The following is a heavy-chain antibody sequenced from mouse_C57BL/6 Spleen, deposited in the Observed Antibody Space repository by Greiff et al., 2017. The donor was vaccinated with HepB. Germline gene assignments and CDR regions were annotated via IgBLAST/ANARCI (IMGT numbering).Heavy chain of an antibody. CDR3: TGGSPMDY. CDR2: IRLKSDNYAT. J-gene: IGHJ4*01. Sequence: EVQLVESGGGLVQPGGSMKLSCVASGFTFSNYWMNWVRQSPEKGLEWVAQIRLKSDNYATHYAESVKGRFTISRDDSKSSVYLQMNNLRAEDTGIYYCTGGSPMDYWGQGTSVTVSS. CDR1: GFTFSNYW. V-gene: IGHV6-3*01.